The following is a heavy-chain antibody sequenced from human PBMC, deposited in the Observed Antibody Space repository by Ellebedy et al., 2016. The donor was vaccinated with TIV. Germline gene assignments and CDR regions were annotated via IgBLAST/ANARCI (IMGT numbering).Heavy chain of an antibody. V-gene: IGHV4-38-2*02. CDR1: VDSISDGDSY. J-gene: IGHJ4*02. D-gene: IGHD2-8*01. Sequence: SETLSLXXSVSVDSISDGDSYWAWIRQPPGKGLEWIGSTTHSGSTHYNPSPKSRVTILVDRSKNQFSLKLRYVTAADTAVYYCARSRSMGPFDYWGQGILVTVSS. CDR2: TTHSGST. CDR3: ARSRSMGPFDY.